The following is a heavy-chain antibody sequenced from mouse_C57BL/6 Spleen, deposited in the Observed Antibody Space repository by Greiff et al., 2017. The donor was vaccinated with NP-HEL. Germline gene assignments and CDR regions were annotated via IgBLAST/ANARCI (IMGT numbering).Heavy chain of an antibody. V-gene: IGHV1-52*01. Sequence: QVQLQQPGAELVRPGSSVKLSCKASGYTFTSYWMHWVKQRPIQGLEWIGNIDPSDSETHYNQKFKDKATLTVDKSSSTAYMQLSSLTSEDSAVYYCARSGHYYGSSYAMDYWGQGTSVTVSS. J-gene: IGHJ4*01. D-gene: IGHD1-1*01. CDR1: GYTFTSYW. CDR3: ARSGHYYGSSYAMDY. CDR2: IDPSDSET.